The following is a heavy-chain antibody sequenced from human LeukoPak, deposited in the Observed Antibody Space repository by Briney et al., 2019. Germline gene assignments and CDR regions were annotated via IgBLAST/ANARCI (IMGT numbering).Heavy chain of an antibody. Sequence: PGGSLRLSCAASRFTFSSYAMSWVRQAPGKGLEWVSAISGSGGSTYYADSVKGRFTISRDNSKNTLYLQMNSLRAEDTAVYYCAKAMSSIAAFYYYYGMDVWGQGTTVTVSS. CDR1: RFTFSSYA. J-gene: IGHJ6*02. D-gene: IGHD6-6*01. CDR2: ISGSGGST. V-gene: IGHV3-23*01. CDR3: AKAMSSIAAFYYYYGMDV.